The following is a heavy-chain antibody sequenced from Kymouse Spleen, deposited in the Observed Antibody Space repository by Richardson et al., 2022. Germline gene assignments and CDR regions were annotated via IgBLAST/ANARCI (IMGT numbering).Heavy chain of an antibody. D-gene: IGHD4-17*01. CDR2: IYYSGST. V-gene: IGHV4-39*01. CDR1: GGSISSSSYY. CDR3: ARSLMTTVIPGAFDI. J-gene: IGHJ3*02. Sequence: QLQLQESGPGLVKPSETLSLTCTVSGGSISSSSYYWGWIRQPPGKGLEWIGSIYYSGSTYYNPSLKSRVTISVDTSKNQFSLKLSSVTAADTAVYYCARSLMTTVIPGAFDIWGQGTMVTVSS.